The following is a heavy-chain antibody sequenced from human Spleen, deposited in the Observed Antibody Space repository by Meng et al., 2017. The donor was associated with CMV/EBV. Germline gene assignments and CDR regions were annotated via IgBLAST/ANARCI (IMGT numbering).Heavy chain of an antibody. J-gene: IGHJ4*02. CDR3: ARDGTYCSSTSCYTPYYDILTGYHPLNFDY. Sequence: PPGKGLEWIGSIYYIGSPYYTPSLKSRVTISVDTSKNQFSLKLSSVTAADTAVYYCARDGTYCSSTSCYTPYYDILTGYHPLNFDYWGQGTLVTVSS. D-gene: IGHD2-2*02. V-gene: IGHV4-39*07. CDR2: IYYIGSP.